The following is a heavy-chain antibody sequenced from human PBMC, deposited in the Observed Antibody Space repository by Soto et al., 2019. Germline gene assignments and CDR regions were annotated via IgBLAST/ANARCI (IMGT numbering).Heavy chain of an antibody. V-gene: IGHV1-8*01. J-gene: IGHJ4*02. D-gene: IGHD3-16*01. CDR2: INPNADKT. Sequence: GASVKVSCKTSGYTFTTYDINWVRQATGQGLEWMGWINPNADKTGFAQKFQGRVTMTRDTSINTVYMELNNLRSEDTAVHYCARQRRGTWYYFDHWGQGTLVTVSS. CDR1: GYTFTTYD. CDR3: ARQRRGTWYYFDH.